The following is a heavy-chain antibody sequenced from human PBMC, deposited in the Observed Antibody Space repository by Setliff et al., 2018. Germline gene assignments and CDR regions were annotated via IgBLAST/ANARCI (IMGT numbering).Heavy chain of an antibody. CDR1: GFTFTDYL. CDR3: ARDPLGLEDITLFDY. J-gene: IGHJ4*02. D-gene: IGHD3-16*01. Sequence: ASVKVSCKAYGFTFTDYLMNWMRQAPEQGLEWMGRINLNTGNIFYAQEFQGRVTLTRDTSTSTAYMELTGPRYDDTAIYYCARDPLGLEDITLFDYWGQGTLVTVSS. V-gene: IGHV1-2*02. CDR2: INLNTGNI.